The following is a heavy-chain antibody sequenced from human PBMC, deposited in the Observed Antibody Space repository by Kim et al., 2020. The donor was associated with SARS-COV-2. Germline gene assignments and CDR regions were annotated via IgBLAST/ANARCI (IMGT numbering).Heavy chain of an antibody. CDR2: IKQDGSEK. J-gene: IGHJ4*02. CDR3: AREGRRDDILTGEFFDY. V-gene: IGHV3-7*03. D-gene: IGHD3-9*01. Sequence: GGSLRLSCAASGFTFSSYWMSWVRQAPGKGLEWVANIKQDGSEKYYVDSVKGRFTISRDNAKNSLYLQMNSLRAEDTAVYYCAREGRRDDILTGEFFDYWGQGTLVTVSS. CDR1: GFTFSSYW.